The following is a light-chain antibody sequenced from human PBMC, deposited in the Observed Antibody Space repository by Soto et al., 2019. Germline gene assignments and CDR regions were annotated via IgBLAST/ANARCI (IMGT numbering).Light chain of an antibody. V-gene: IGKV1-39*01. CDR2: AAS. J-gene: IGKJ1*01. CDR1: QSIDTY. CDR3: QQSYTTPRT. Sequence: DIQMTPSPSSLSASVVDRVTITCRASQSIDTYLNWYQQKPGKAPKLLIYAASSLHSGVPSRFGGSGSGTDFTLTVSSLQPEDFATYYCQQSYTTPRTFGQGTKVDIK.